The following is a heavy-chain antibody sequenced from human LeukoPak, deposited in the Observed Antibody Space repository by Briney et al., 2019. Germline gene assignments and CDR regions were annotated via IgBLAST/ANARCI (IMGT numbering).Heavy chain of an antibody. CDR2: IYFTGET. Sequence: SETLSLTCTVSGGLISGSDYYWGWIRQPPGKGPEWLGSIYFTGETYYNPSLRTGVTISLDTSKTQYSLKVTQVTAADTAVYYCARHATNGDHDCWGQGILVTVSS. V-gene: IGHV4-39*01. CDR3: ARHATNGDHDC. J-gene: IGHJ4*02. D-gene: IGHD4-17*01. CDR1: GGLISGSDYY.